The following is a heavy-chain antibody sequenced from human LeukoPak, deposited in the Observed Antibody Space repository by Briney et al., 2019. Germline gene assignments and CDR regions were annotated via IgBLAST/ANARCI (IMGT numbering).Heavy chain of an antibody. D-gene: IGHD6-6*01. Sequence: GGSLRLSCAASGFTFSSYGMRWVRQAPGKGLEWVAVISYDGSNKYYADSVKGRFTISRDNSKNTLYLQMNSLRAEDTAVYYCAKDFGPTSSSCCDYWGQGTLVTVSS. V-gene: IGHV3-30*18. J-gene: IGHJ4*02. CDR2: ISYDGSNK. CDR1: GFTFSSYG. CDR3: AKDFGPTSSSCCDY.